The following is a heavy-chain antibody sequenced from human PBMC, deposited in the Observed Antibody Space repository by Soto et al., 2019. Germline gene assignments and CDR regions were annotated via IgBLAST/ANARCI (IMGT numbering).Heavy chain of an antibody. CDR3: VQQNLAFEVYFEY. V-gene: IGHV2-5*04. CDR1: GFSLRTSGVG. J-gene: IGHJ4*02. CDR2: IYWNDEK. D-gene: IGHD3-10*01. Sequence: QITLKESGPTLVKPTQTLTLTCTFSGFSLRTSGVGVGGIRQPPGKALEWLALIYWNDEKRVSPSMQSRLTITEDTYRNQVVLTVTNMDSVDTDSYFCVQQNLAFEVYFEYWGQGTLVTVSS.